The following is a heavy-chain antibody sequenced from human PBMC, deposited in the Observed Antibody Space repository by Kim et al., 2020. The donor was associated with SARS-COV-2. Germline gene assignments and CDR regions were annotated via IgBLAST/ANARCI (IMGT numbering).Heavy chain of an antibody. CDR2: IIPIFGTA. Sequence: SVKVSCKASGGTFSSYAISWVRQAPGQGLEWMGGIIPIFGTANYAQKFQGRVTITADESTSTAYMELSSLRSEDTAVYYCARKTSDCSSTSCYEGSYYYYGMDVWGQGTTVTVSS. V-gene: IGHV1-69*13. CDR1: GGTFSSYA. J-gene: IGHJ6*02. CDR3: ARKTSDCSSTSCYEGSYYYYGMDV. D-gene: IGHD2-2*01.